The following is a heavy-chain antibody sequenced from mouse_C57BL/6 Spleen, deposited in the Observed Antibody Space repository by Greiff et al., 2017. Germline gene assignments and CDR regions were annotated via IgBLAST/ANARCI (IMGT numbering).Heavy chain of an antibody. Sequence: QVQLQQPGAELVRPGSSVKLSCKASGYTFTSYWMDWVKQRPGQGLEWIGNIYPSDSETHYNQKFKDKATLTVDKSSSTAYMQLSSLTSEDSAVYYCARWTGTEGDYFDYWGQGTTLTVSS. CDR1: GYTFTSYW. V-gene: IGHV1-61*01. J-gene: IGHJ2*01. D-gene: IGHD4-1*01. CDR2: IYPSDSET. CDR3: ARWTGTEGDYFDY.